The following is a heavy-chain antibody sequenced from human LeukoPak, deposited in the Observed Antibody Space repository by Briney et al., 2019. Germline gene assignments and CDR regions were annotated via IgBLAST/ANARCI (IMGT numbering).Heavy chain of an antibody. J-gene: IGHJ6*02. CDR3: AKDRGYSYGYPNYYYGMDV. D-gene: IGHD5-18*01. Sequence: GGSLRLSCAASGFTFSGYAMSWVRQAPGKGLEWVSAISGSGGSTYYADSVKGRFTISRDNSKNTLYLQMNSLRAEDTAVYYCAKDRGYSYGYPNYYYGMDVWGQGTTVTVSS. V-gene: IGHV3-23*01. CDR2: ISGSGGST. CDR1: GFTFSGYA.